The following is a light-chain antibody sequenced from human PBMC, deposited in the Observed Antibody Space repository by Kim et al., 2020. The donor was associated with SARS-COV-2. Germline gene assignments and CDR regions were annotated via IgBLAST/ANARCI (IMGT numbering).Light chain of an antibody. CDR3: GTWDSSLSAVV. Sequence: GQKVTISCSGSSSNIGNTYVSWYQQLPGTAPNLLIYDNNKRPSGIPDRFSGSKSGTSATLGITGLQTGDEADYYCGTWDSSLSAVVFGGGTQLTVL. J-gene: IGLJ2*01. CDR2: DNN. V-gene: IGLV1-51*01. CDR1: SSNIGNTY.